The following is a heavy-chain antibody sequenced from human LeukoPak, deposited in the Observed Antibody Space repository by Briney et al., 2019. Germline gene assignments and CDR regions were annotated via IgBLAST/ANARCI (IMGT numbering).Heavy chain of an antibody. CDR2: IKPDGSET. D-gene: IGHD4-17*01. V-gene: IGHV3-7*01. Sequence: GGSLRLSCAASGFTFKNYWMTWVRPPPGKGLEGVANIKPDGSETYCVDSVKGRFTISRDNAKNSLYLQMNSLRAEDTAVYYCAKDLTVTAFDYWRQGTLVTVSS. J-gene: IGHJ4*02. CDR1: GFTFKNYW. CDR3: AKDLTVTAFDY.